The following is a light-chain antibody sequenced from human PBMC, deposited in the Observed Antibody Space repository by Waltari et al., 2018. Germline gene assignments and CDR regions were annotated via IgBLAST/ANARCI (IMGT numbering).Light chain of an antibody. V-gene: IGLV2-14*01. J-gene: IGLJ2*01. CDR2: EVT. CDR3: SSYAGNDLVI. CDR1: NSDVGSYNY. Sequence: QSALTQPASVSGSPGQSITISCTGTNSDVGSYNYVSWYQQHPGTAPKLMIYEVTNRPSGLSNRFSGSKSGNTASLTITELQAEDEADYYCSSYAGNDLVIFGGGTKLTVL.